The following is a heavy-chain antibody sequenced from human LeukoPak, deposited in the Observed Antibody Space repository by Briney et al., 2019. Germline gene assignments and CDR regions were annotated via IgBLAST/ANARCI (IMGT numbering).Heavy chain of an antibody. CDR2: IKSKIDGGTT. D-gene: IGHD6-19*01. CDR3: TPGWY. J-gene: IGHJ4*02. Sequence: PGGSLRLSCAASGFTFSDAWMTWARQAPGKGLEWVGHIKSKIDGGTTDYAAPVKGRFTISGDDSKNTVYLQMNSLKSEDTAVYFCTPGWYWGQGTLVTVSS. CDR1: GFTFSDAW. V-gene: IGHV3-15*01.